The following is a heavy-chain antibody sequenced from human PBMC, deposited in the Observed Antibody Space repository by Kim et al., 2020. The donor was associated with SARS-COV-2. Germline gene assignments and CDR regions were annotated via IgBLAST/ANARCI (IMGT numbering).Heavy chain of an antibody. D-gene: IGHD7-27*01. CDR3: ARDPQLGIGTFDP. V-gene: IGHV4-30-4*01. CDR1: GGSISSGDYY. Sequence: SETLSLTCTVSGGSISSGDYYWSWIRQPPGKGLEWIGYIYYSGSTYYNPSLKSRVTISVDTSKNQFSLKLSSVTAADTAVYYCARDPQLGIGTFDPWGQGTLVTVSS. J-gene: IGHJ5*02. CDR2: IYYSGST.